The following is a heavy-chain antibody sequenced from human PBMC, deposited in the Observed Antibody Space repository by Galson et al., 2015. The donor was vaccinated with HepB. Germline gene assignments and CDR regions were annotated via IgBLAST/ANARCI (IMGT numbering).Heavy chain of an antibody. J-gene: IGHJ4*02. CDR2: IYPADSDT. CDR1: GYSFSNHW. CDR3: ARVYPCDY. D-gene: IGHD3-16*02. V-gene: IGHV5-51*01. Sequence: QSGAEVKKPGESLKISCKGSGYSFSNHWIGWVRQMPGKGLEWMGIIYPADSDTKYSPSFQGQVTISADKSINTAYLQWSSLKASDTAMYYCARVYPCDYWGQGTVVTVSS.